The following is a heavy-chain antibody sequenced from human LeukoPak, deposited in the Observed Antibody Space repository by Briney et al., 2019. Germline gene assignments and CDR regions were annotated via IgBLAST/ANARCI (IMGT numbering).Heavy chain of an antibody. D-gene: IGHD4-17*01. CDR2: IYYSGNT. V-gene: IGHV4-39*01. CDR3: ARDVYGDYEAARFGP. J-gene: IGHJ5*02. CDR1: GRSISSSSYY. Sequence: SETLSRTCTVPGRSISSSSYYWRWIRQPPGKGLERIGSIYYSGNTYYNPSLKSRTTLSVDTSKNLYSLKLRSVTAADAAVYYCARDVYGDYEAARFGPWGQGTLVTVSS.